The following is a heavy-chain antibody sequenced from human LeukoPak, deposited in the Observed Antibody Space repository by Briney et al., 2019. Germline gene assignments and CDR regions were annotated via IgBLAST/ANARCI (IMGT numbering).Heavy chain of an antibody. J-gene: IGHJ4*02. CDR3: ARGLRGRWYDYVWGSYRAVYYFDY. CDR2: MNPNSGNT. Sequence: ASVKVSCKASGGTFSSYAISWVRQATGQGLEWMGWMNPNSGNTGYAQKFQGRVTITRNTSISTAYMELSSLRSEDTAVYYCARGLRGRWYDYVWGSYRAVYYFDYWGQGTLVTVSS. CDR1: GGTFSSYA. V-gene: IGHV1-8*03. D-gene: IGHD3-16*02.